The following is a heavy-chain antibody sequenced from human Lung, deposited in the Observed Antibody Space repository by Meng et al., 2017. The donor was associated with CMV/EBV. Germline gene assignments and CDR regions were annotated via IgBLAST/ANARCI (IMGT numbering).Heavy chain of an antibody. Sequence: GGSLRLSCAASGFIFSSYWMSWVRQAPGKGLEWVANIKQDGSEKYYVDSVKGRFTISRDNAKNSLYLQTNSLTAEDTAVYYCASPRRGAFDYWGQGTMVXVSS. V-gene: IGHV3-7*01. J-gene: IGHJ4*03. CDR2: IKQDGSEK. CDR1: GFIFSSYW. D-gene: IGHD4/OR15-4a*01. CDR3: ASPRRGAFDY.